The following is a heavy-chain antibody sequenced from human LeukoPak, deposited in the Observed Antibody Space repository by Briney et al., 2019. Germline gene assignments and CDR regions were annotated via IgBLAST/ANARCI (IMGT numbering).Heavy chain of an antibody. CDR3: ASDHCSGGSCYPRYYYGMDV. Sequence: SVKVSCKASGGTFSSYAISWVRQAPGQGLEWMGGIIPIFGTANYAQKFQGRVTITADESTSTVYMELSSLRSEDTAVYYCASDHCSGGSCYPRYYYGMDVWGKGTTVTVSS. V-gene: IGHV1-69*01. CDR1: GGTFSSYA. J-gene: IGHJ6*04. D-gene: IGHD2-15*01. CDR2: IIPIFGTA.